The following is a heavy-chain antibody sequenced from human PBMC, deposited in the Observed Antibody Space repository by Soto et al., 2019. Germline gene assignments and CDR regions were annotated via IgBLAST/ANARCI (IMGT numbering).Heavy chain of an antibody. Sequence: VGALRLSCAASGFTFSKYAMTWARQAPGKGLEWVSAISYNGGGTYYVDSVKGRFTISRDDSKNIVYLQMNSLNTEDTAAYYCATGLLRYYAYWGHGTLVTVSS. CDR2: ISYNGGGT. J-gene: IGHJ4*01. CDR3: ATGLLRYYAY. CDR1: GFTFSKYA. V-gene: IGHV3-23*02. D-gene: IGHD3-9*01.